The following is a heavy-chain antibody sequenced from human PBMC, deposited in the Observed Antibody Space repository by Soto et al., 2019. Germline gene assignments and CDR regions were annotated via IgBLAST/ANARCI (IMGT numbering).Heavy chain of an antibody. CDR3: ARGVQPMIQDYGAFDI. J-gene: IGHJ3*02. CDR1: GGSISSGGYY. CDR2: IYYSGST. D-gene: IGHD4-17*01. Sequence: PSETLSLTCTVSGGSISSGGYYWSWIRQHPGKGLEWIGYIYYSGSTYYNPSLKSRVTISVDTSKNQFSLKLSSVTAADTAVYYCARGVQPMIQDYGAFDIWGQGTMVTVSS. V-gene: IGHV4-31*03.